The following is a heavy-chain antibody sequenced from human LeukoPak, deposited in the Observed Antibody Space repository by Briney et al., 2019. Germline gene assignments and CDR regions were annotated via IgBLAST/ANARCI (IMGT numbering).Heavy chain of an antibody. J-gene: IGHJ6*02. CDR1: GGSISTYY. CDR3: ARHGNSYGGDYYGMDV. D-gene: IGHD5-18*01. Sequence: SETLSLTCTVSGGSISTYYWTWIRQPPGKGLEWIGYIYSSGATNYNPSLKSRVTISLDTSKNQFSLKLGSVTAADTAVYYCARHGNSYGGDYYGMDVWGQGTTVSVSS. V-gene: IGHV4-59*01. CDR2: IYSSGAT.